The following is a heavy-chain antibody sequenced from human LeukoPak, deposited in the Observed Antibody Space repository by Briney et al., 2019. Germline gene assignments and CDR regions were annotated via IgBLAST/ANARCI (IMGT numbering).Heavy chain of an antibody. D-gene: IGHD6-6*01. CDR3: AREAARSFDY. J-gene: IGHJ4*02. CDR2: INHSGST. Sequence: SETLSLTCAVYGGSFSGYYWSWIRQPPGKGLEWIGEINHSGSTNYSPSLESRVTMSVDTSKNQFSLKLSSLTAADTAVYYCAREAARSFDYWGQGTLVTVSS. V-gene: IGHV4-34*01. CDR1: GGSFSGYY.